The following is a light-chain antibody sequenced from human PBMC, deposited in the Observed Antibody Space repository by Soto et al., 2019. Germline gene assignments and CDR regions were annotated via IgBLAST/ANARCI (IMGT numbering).Light chain of an antibody. V-gene: IGKV1-5*01. CDR2: DAS. CDR1: QTLSSW. Sequence: DIQMTQSPSTLSASVGDRVTITSRASQTLSSWLAWYQQKPGKAPNLLIYDASSLESGVPSRFSGSGSGTEFTLTISSLQPDDFATYYCQQYATYPWTFGQGTKVEIK. J-gene: IGKJ1*01. CDR3: QQYATYPWT.